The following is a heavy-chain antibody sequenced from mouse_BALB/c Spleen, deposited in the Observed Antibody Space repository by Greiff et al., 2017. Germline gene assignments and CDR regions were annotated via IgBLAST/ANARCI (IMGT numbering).Heavy chain of an antibody. D-gene: IGHD3-1*01. J-gene: IGHJ2*01. CDR1: GYTFTSYT. CDR2: INPSSGYT. CDR3: ARPRPSGYFDD. V-gene: IGHV1-4*02. Sequence: VQLQQSAAELARPGASVKMSCKASGYTFTSYTMHWVKQRPGQGLEWIGYINPSSGYTEYNQKFKDKTTLTADKSSSTAYMQLSSLTSEDSAVYYCARPRPSGYFDDGGKGTTRTVSS.